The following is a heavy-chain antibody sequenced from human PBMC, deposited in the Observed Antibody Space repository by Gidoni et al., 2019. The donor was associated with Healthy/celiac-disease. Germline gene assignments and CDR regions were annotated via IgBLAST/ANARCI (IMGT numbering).Heavy chain of an antibody. Sequence: QVQLVESGGGVVQPGRSLRLSCAASGFPFSSYGMHWVRQAPGQGLEWVALIWYDGSNKYYADSVKGRFTISRDNSKNTVYLQMNSLRAEDTAVYFCARGRGVIMLIDPWGQGTLVTVSS. CDR1: GFPFSSYG. V-gene: IGHV3-33*01. J-gene: IGHJ5*02. D-gene: IGHD2-21*01. CDR3: ARGRGVIMLIDP. CDR2: IWYDGSNK.